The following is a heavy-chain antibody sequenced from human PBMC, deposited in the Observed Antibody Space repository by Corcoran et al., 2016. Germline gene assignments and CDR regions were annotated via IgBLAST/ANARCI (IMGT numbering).Heavy chain of an antibody. CDR2: ISSSSRNI. J-gene: IGHJ4*02. CDR3: ARDSTDFDS. CDR1: GFTFSSNS. V-gene: IGHV3-21*01. Sequence: EVQLVESGGGLVKPGGSLRLSCAASGFTFSSNSMNWVRQAPGKGLEWVSSISSSSRNIDYADSVKGRFTISRDNAKNSLYLQMHSLRAEDTAVYYCARDSTDFDSWGQGTLVTVSS.